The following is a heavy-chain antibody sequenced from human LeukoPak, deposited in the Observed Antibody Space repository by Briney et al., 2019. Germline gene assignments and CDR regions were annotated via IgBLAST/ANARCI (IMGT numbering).Heavy chain of an antibody. CDR3: ARRAPYYYDSSGYFDHDAFDI. Sequence: ASVKVSCKASGYTFTSYDINWVRQAPGQGLEWMGWMNPNSGNTGYAQKFQGRVTMTRNTSISTAYMELSSLRSEDTAVYYCARRAPYYYDSSGYFDHDAFDIWGRGTMVTVSS. D-gene: IGHD3-22*01. CDR2: MNPNSGNT. V-gene: IGHV1-8*01. CDR1: GYTFTSYD. J-gene: IGHJ3*02.